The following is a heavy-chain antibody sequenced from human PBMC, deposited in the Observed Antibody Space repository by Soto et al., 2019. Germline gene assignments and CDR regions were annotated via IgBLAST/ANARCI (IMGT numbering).Heavy chain of an antibody. D-gene: IGHD6-19*01. V-gene: IGHV3-30*18. Sequence: PGGSLRLSCAASGFTFSSYSMNWVRQAPGKGLEWVAVISYDGSNKYYADSVKGRFTISRDNSKNTLYLQMNSLRAEDTAVYYCAKVEGSGWYRFSGMDVWGQGTTVTVSS. CDR2: ISYDGSNK. CDR1: GFTFSSYS. J-gene: IGHJ6*02. CDR3: AKVEGSGWYRFSGMDV.